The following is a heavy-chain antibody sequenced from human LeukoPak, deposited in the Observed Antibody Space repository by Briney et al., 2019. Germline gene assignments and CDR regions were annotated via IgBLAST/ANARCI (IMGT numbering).Heavy chain of an antibody. Sequence: GASVKVSCKASGYTFTDYYLHWVRQAPGQGLEWMGWINPNIGGTNYAQKFQGRVTMTRDTSISTAYLELSRLRSDDTAVYFCTRAYCSGGSCYSFDYWGQGTLVIVSS. CDR1: GYTFTDYY. J-gene: IGHJ4*02. V-gene: IGHV1-2*02. CDR2: INPNIGGT. D-gene: IGHD2-15*01. CDR3: TRAYCSGGSCYSFDY.